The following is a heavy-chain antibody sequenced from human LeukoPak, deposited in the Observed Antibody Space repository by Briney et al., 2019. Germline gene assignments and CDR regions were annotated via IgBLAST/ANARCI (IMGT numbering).Heavy chain of an antibody. Sequence: SETLSLTCNVSGGSVSSGSYYWSWIRQPPGKGLEWIGYIYYSGSTNYNPSLKSRVTISVDTSKNQFSLKLSTVTAADTAVYYCARGSYDILTGYYPLNYWGQGTLVTVSS. D-gene: IGHD3-9*01. V-gene: IGHV4-61*01. CDR1: GGSVSSGSYY. CDR3: ARGSYDILTGYYPLNY. CDR2: IYYSGST. J-gene: IGHJ4*02.